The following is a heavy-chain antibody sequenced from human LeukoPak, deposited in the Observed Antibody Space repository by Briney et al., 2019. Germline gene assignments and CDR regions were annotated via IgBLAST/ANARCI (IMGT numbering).Heavy chain of an antibody. Sequence: SWIRQHPGKGLEWIGYIYYSGSTYYNPSLKSRVTISVDTSKNQFSLKLSSATAADTAVYYCARREIVAATPGNFDSWGQGTLVTVSS. CDR3: ARREIVAATPGNFDS. J-gene: IGHJ4*02. V-gene: IGHV4-31*02. D-gene: IGHD1-26*01. CDR2: IYYSGST.